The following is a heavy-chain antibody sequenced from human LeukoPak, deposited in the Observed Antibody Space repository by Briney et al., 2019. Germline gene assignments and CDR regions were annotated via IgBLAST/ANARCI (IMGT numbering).Heavy chain of an antibody. D-gene: IGHD3-10*01. CDR1: GGSISSSSYY. V-gene: IGHV4-39*01. CDR3: AKHYMGSSYNHSLGC. J-gene: IGHJ4*02. CDR2: IYYSGST. Sequence: SETLSLTCTVSGGSISSSSYYWGWIRQPPGKGLEWIGSIYYSGSTYYNQSLKSRVTISVDTSKNQFSLKLSSVTAADTALYYCAKHYMGSSYNHSLGCWGQGTLVTVSS.